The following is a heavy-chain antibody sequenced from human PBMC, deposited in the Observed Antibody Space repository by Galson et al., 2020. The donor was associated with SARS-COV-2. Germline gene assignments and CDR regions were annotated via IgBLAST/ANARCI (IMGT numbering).Heavy chain of an antibody. V-gene: IGHV4-39*07. CDR1: GGSISRSSYY. CDR2: IYYSGDT. CDR3: SASLYSTRNYVDS. J-gene: IGHJ4*02. D-gene: IGHD2-15*01. Sequence: SETLSLTCTVSGGSISRSSYYWGWIRQPPGKGLEWIGSIYYSGDTYYNPSLKSRVTVSVDTSKSHFSLRLSSVTAADTAVYYCSASLYSTRNYVDSWGQGTLVTVSS.